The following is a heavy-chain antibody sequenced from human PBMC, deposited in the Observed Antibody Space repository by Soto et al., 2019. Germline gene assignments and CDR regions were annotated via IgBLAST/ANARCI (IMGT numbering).Heavy chain of an antibody. D-gene: IGHD6-6*01. Sequence: GSGPTLVNPTPTLTLTCSFSGFSFSTSGVGVGWVRQPPGKALEWLALIYWSGDEHYRPSLKSRLTITKDTSKNQVVLIMTNMDPVDTATYYCARGLATLPVFAFDVWGQGTTATVSS. CDR2: IYWSGDE. V-gene: IGHV2-5*01. J-gene: IGHJ3*01. CDR3: ARGLATLPVFAFDV. CDR1: GFSFSTSGVG.